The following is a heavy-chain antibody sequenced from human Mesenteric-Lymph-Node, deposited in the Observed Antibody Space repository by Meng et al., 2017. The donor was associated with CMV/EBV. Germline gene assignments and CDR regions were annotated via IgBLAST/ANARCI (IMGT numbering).Heavy chain of an antibody. J-gene: IGHJ4*02. Sequence: ASVKVSCKASGYTFTNYGITWVRQAPGQGLEWMGWISGYNGDTKYAQNFQGRVTMTTDTSTTTAQMELRSLRSDDTAVYFCARARLELLYLPIYFAYWGQGTLVTVSS. CDR1: GYTFTNYG. CDR2: ISGYNGDT. CDR3: ARARLELLYLPIYFAY. V-gene: IGHV1-18*01. D-gene: IGHD1-7*01.